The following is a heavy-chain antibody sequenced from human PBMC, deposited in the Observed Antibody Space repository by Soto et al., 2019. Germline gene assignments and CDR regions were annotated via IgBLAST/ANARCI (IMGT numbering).Heavy chain of an antibody. CDR3: ARLTYYDFWSGRSPDVFDI. CDR1: GGSISSYY. D-gene: IGHD3-3*01. Sequence: KASETLSLTCTVSGGSISSYYWSWIRQPPGKGLEWIGYIYYSGSTNYNPSLKSRVTISVDTSKNQFSLKLSSVTAADTAVYYCARLTYYDFWSGRSPDVFDIWGQGTMVTVSS. CDR2: IYYSGST. V-gene: IGHV4-59*01. J-gene: IGHJ3*02.